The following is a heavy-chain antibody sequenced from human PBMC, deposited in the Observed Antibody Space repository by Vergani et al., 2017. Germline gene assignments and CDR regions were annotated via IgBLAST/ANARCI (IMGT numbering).Heavy chain of an antibody. Sequence: DVHLAESGGGFFQPGGSLRLSCSASGFSFNSYWMHWVRQVPGKGLFWVSRIKSHGRITAYADSVKGRFTISRDNAQNTLYLQMNSLRVEDTGVYYCARARCIETCYMSNWLDSWGQGTLVTVSS. CDR3: ARARCIETCYMSNWLDS. CDR2: IKSHGRIT. J-gene: IGHJ5*01. CDR1: GFSFNSYW. V-gene: IGHV3-74*03. D-gene: IGHD3-9*01.